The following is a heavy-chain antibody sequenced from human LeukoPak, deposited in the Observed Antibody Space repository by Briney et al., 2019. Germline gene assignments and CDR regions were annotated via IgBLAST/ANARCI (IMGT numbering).Heavy chain of an antibody. CDR3: AKRGVVIRVILVGFHKEAYYFDS. CDR1: GITLSNYG. J-gene: IGHJ4*02. CDR2: IGDSGGST. V-gene: IGHV3-23*01. Sequence: GGSLRLSGAVSGITLSNYGMTWVRQAPGKGLEWVAGIGDSGGSTNYADSVKGRFTISRDNSKNTLYLQMNSLRAEDTAVYFCAKRGVVIRVILVGFHKEAYYFDSWGQGALVTVSS. D-gene: IGHD3-22*01.